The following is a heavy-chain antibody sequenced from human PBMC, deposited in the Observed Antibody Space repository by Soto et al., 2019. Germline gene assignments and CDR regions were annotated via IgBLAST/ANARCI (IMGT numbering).Heavy chain of an antibody. Sequence: PSETLSLTCTVSGGSISSSSYYRGWIRQPPGKGLEWIGSIFYSGSTYYNPSLKSRVTISVDTSKNQFSLKLSSVTAADTAVYYCARNSARYCSGGSCYYGWGQGTLVTVSS. D-gene: IGHD2-15*01. V-gene: IGHV4-39*07. J-gene: IGHJ4*02. CDR2: IFYSGST. CDR1: GGSISSSSYY. CDR3: ARNSARYCSGGSCYYG.